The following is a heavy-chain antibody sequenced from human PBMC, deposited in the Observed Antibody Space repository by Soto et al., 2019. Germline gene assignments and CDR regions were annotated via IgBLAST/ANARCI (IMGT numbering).Heavy chain of an antibody. Sequence: PSETLSLTCTVSGGSISPYDLSWIRQPPGKGLEWIGYVYYSGNTNYNPSLESRVTISVDTSRNRFSLNLTSATAADTAVYYCARKGAAASYAHYYMDVWGRGTAVTVSS. CDR3: ARKGAAASYAHYYMDV. CDR2: VYYSGNT. V-gene: IGHV4-59*01. CDR1: GGSISPYD. D-gene: IGHD6-13*01. J-gene: IGHJ6*03.